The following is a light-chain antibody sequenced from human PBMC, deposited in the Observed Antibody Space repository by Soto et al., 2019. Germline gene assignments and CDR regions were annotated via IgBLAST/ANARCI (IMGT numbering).Light chain of an antibody. Sequence: EIVLTQSPATLSLSPGERATLSCRASQSVSSYLAWYQQKPGQAPRLLIYDASTRATGIPARFSGSGSGTDFTLHITRLEPEDFAVYYCQQRSNWPPTFGQGTKVEIK. V-gene: IGKV3-11*01. CDR1: QSVSSY. J-gene: IGKJ1*01. CDR2: DAS. CDR3: QQRSNWPPT.